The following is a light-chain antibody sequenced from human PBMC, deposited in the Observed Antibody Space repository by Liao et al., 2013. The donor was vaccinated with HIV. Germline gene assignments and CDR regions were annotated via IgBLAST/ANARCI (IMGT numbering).Light chain of an antibody. CDR2: YDS. CDR3: QVWDSSSDVV. V-gene: IGLV3-21*04. Sequence: SYVLTQPPSVSVAPGKTASITCSGNNIGSKGVHWYQQKPGQAPVLVIYYDSDRPSGIPERFSGSNSGNTATLTISRVEAGDEADYYCQVWDSSSDVVFGGGTKLTVL. J-gene: IGLJ2*01. CDR1: NIGSKG.